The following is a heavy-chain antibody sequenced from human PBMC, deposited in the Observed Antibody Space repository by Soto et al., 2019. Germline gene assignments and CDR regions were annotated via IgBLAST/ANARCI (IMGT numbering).Heavy chain of an antibody. J-gene: IGHJ4*02. CDR1: GFTFSSYG. CDR2: IWYDGNSK. CDR3: ARDSSSGEGFDF. D-gene: IGHD7-27*01. Sequence: QVQLVESGGGVVQPGRSLRLSYAASGFTFSSYGMHWVRQAPGKGLEWMAVIWYDGNSKDYGDSVRGRFTVSRDNSKNTLYLQMDSLRAEETAVYYCARDSSSGEGFDFWGQGTLVTVSS. V-gene: IGHV3-33*01.